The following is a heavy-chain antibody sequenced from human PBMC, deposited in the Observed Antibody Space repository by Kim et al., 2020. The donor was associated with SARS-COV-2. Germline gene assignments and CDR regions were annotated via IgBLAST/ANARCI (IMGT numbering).Heavy chain of an antibody. CDR1: GGSISSANYY. Sequence: SETLSLTCTVSGGSISSANYYWGWIRQPPGKGLEWIASIYYSGTTYYDPSLKSRVTISVDTSKNQFSLILRSVTAADTAVYYCARIHPMPMYAMDVWGQGTTVTVSS. D-gene: IGHD2-2*01. J-gene: IGHJ6*02. V-gene: IGHV4-39*01. CDR2: IYYSGTT. CDR3: ARIHPMPMYAMDV.